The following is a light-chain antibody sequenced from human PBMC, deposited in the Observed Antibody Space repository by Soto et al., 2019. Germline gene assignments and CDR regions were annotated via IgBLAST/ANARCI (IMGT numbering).Light chain of an antibody. V-gene: IGKV1-39*01. J-gene: IGKJ1*01. CDR2: RAS. CDR3: QQNYTSPQCT. CDR1: QIISTY. Sequence: DIQMTQSPSSLSASVGDRVTISCRASQIISTYLNWYQQKPGTAPRLLISRASSVKSGVPPRFSGSGSGRDFTLTISSLRPEDIAPYFCQQNYTSPQCTFGQGTKVEVK.